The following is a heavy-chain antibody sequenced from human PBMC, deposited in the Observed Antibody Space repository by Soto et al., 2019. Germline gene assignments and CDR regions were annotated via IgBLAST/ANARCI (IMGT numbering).Heavy chain of an antibody. J-gene: IGHJ4*02. V-gene: IGHV3-23*01. Sequence: EVQLLETGGGLVQPGGSLRLASEGSGFTVNTYAMTWVRQIPGKGLEWVSTIGGSGDNTYYADSVKGRFTISRDISKNMLYLQMISLRVEDTAVYYCARAATRFDFLTGTLALWSEGTLVTVSS. CDR3: ARAATRFDFLTGTLAL. CDR2: IGGSGDNT. CDR1: GFTVNTYA. D-gene: IGHD3-9*01.